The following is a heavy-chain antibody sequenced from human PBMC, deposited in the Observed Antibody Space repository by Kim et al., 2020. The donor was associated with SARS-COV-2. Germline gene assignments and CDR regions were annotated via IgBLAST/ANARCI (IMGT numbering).Heavy chain of an antibody. CDR2: IIPILDMT. V-gene: IGHV1-69*04. CDR1: GGTFSTYG. J-gene: IGHJ6*02. Sequence: SVKVSCKVSGGTFSTYGINWVRQAPGQGLEWMGRIIPILDMTNYAQSFQGRITITADKSTSTAYMELSRLRSEDTAVYYCSRDAYSSTLYFYGLDVWGQ. D-gene: IGHD6-13*01. CDR3: SRDAYSSTLYFYGLDV.